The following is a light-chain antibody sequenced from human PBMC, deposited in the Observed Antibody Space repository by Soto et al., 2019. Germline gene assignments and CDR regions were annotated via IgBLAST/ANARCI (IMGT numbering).Light chain of an antibody. Sequence: DIQMTQSPSTLSASVGDRVTITCRASQSVSTWLAWYQQKPGKAPNLLIYKASSLESGVPSRSSGSGSRTEFTLTISGLQPDDFATYYCQQYHSFSLTFGGGTRVEMK. CDR3: QQYHSFSLT. V-gene: IGKV1-5*03. J-gene: IGKJ4*01. CDR2: KAS. CDR1: QSVSTW.